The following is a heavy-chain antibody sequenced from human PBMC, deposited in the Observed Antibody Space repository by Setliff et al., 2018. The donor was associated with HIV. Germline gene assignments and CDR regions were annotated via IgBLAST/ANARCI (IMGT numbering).Heavy chain of an antibody. CDR3: ARDGRDSSGWKYYYYGMDV. J-gene: IGHJ6*02. V-gene: IGHV1-18*01. Sequence: ASVKVSCKASGYTFTSYGISWVRQAPGQGLEWMGWISPATDKTNYAQKLQGRLTMTTDTSTSTAYMNLRSLRSDDTAVYYCARDGRDSSGWKYYYYGMDVWGQGTTVTVSS. D-gene: IGHD6-19*01. CDR1: GYTFTSYG. CDR2: ISPATDKT.